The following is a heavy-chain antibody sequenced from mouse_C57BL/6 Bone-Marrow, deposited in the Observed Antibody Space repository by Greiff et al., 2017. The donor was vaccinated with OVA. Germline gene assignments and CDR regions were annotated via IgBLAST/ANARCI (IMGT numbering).Heavy chain of an antibody. J-gene: IGHJ1*03. D-gene: IGHD3-1*01. CDR1: GFTFSDFY. V-gene: IGHV7-1*01. CDR3: ARDGSGYWYFDV. CDR2: SRNKANDYTT. Sequence: EVNVVESGGGLVQSGRSLRLSCATSGFTFSDFYMEWVRQAPGKGLEWIAASRNKANDYTTEYSASVKGRFIVSRDTSQSILYLQMNALRAEDTAIYYCARDGSGYWYFDVWGTGTTVTVSS.